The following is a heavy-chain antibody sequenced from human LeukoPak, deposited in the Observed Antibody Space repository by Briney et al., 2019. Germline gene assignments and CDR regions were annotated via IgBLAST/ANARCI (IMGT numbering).Heavy chain of an antibody. CDR2: IKQDGSEK. V-gene: IGHV3-7*01. Sequence: GGSLRLSCAASGFTFSSYWMSWVRQAPGKGLEWVANIKQDGSEKYYVDSVKGRFTISRDNAKNSLYLQMNSLRAEDTAVYYCARDVLLWFGEREGYFDYWGQGTLVTVSS. CDR3: ARDVLLWFGEREGYFDY. J-gene: IGHJ4*02. CDR1: GFTFSSYW. D-gene: IGHD3-10*01.